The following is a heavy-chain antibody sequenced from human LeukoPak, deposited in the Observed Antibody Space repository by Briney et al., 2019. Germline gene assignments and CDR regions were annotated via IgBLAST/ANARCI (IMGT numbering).Heavy chain of an antibody. D-gene: IGHD6-19*01. CDR2: ITSDGSGA. V-gene: IGHV3-74*01. CDR1: GFTSRSNG. CDR3: IRFSVAPLD. J-gene: IGHJ1*01. Sequence: PGGPLGSSCQPPGFTSRSNGMHWARQAPGKGLLWVSRITSDGSGAIYADSVKGRFTISRDNAKNTLYLQMNSLRAEDTAVYYCIRFSVAPLDWGQGTLVTVSS.